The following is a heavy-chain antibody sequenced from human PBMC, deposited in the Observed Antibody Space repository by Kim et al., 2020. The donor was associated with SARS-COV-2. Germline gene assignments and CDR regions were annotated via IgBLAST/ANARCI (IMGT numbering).Heavy chain of an antibody. Sequence: GGSLRLSCAASGFTFSSYGMHWVRQAPGKGLEWVAVIWYDGSNKYYADSVKGRFTISRDNSKNTLYLQMNSLRAEDTAVYYCARGARYYDFWSGYSLIDYWGQGTLVTVSS. CDR2: IWYDGSNK. CDR1: GFTFSSYG. J-gene: IGHJ4*02. V-gene: IGHV3-33*01. CDR3: ARGARYYDFWSGYSLIDY. D-gene: IGHD3-3*01.